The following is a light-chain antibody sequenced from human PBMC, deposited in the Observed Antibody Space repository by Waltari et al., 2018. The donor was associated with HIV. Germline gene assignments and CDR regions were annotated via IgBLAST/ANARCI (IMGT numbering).Light chain of an antibody. Sequence: QLVLTQSPSASASLGASVKLTCTLSSGHSSYAIAWPQQQPAKGPRYLMKFNSEGNHSKGDGIPDRFSGSSSGAERYLTSSSLQAEDEADYYCQTWGTLNLVFGGGTKLTVL. CDR3: QTWGTLNLV. CDR2: FNSEGNH. V-gene: IGLV4-69*01. J-gene: IGLJ3*02. CDR1: SGHSSYA.